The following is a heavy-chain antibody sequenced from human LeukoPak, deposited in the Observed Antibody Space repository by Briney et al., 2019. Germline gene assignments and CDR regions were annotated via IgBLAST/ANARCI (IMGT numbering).Heavy chain of an antibody. Sequence: ASVKVSCKASGYTFTSYDINWVRQATGQGLEWMGWMNPNSGTTGYAQKFQGRVTMTRNTSISTAYMELSSLRSKDTAVYYCARVHYYGSGSYPTNYYYYGMDVWGQGTTVTVSS. V-gene: IGHV1-8*01. D-gene: IGHD3-10*01. J-gene: IGHJ6*02. CDR3: ARVHYYGSGSYPTNYYYYGMDV. CDR2: MNPNSGTT. CDR1: GYTFTSYD.